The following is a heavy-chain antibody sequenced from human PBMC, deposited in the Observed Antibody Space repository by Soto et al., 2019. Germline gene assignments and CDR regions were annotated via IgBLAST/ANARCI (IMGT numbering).Heavy chain of an antibody. CDR2: IYYSGST. J-gene: IGHJ3*02. CDR3: ARGRAFDI. V-gene: IGHV4-4*02. CDR1: SGSIISSGIW. Sequence: QVQLQESGPGLVKPSGTLSLTCAVSSGSIISSGIWRSWVRQPPGKGLEWIGEIYYSGSTTYNPSLQSRVTMPVDKSKNQFSLRLTSVTATDTAVYYCARGRAFDIWGQGTMVTVSS.